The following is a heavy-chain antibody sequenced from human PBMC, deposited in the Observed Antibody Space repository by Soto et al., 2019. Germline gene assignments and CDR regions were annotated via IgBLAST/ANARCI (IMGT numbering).Heavy chain of an antibody. J-gene: IGHJ4*02. V-gene: IGHV4-34*01. CDR3: ARGQAIDY. CDR2: TNHSGST. CDR1: GGSFSGYY. Sequence: KTSETLSLTCAVYGGSFSGYYWSWIRQPPGKGLEWIGETNHSGSTNYNPSLKSRVTISVDTSKNQFSLKLSSVTAADTAVYYCARGQAIDYWGQGTLVTVSS.